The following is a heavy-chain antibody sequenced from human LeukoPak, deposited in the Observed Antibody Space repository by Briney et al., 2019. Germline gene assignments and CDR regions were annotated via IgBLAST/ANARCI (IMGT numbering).Heavy chain of an antibody. Sequence: GGSLRLSCAASGFTLSNHWMIWVRQAPGKGLECVANIKQDGTEKYYLDSVKGRFTISRDNAKNSLYLQMNSLRVEDTAVYYCAKGWGPAAHPFADYYYMDVWGKGTTVTVSS. CDR2: IKQDGTEK. J-gene: IGHJ6*03. D-gene: IGHD2-2*01. CDR1: GFTLSNHW. CDR3: AKGWGPAAHPFADYYYMDV. V-gene: IGHV3-7*01.